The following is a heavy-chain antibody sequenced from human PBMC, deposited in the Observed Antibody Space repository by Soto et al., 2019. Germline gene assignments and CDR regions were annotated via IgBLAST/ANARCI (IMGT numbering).Heavy chain of an antibody. V-gene: IGHV3-30*18. CDR1: GFTFSSYG. J-gene: IGHJ4*02. CDR3: AKVGIVVVVADAFDY. Sequence: VQLVESGGGVVQPGRSLRLSCAASGFTFSSYGMHWVRQAPGKGLEWVAVISYDGSNKYYADSVKGRFTISRDNSKNTLYLQMNSLRAEDTAVYYCAKVGIVVVVADAFDYWGQGTLVTVSS. CDR2: ISYDGSNK. D-gene: IGHD2-15*01.